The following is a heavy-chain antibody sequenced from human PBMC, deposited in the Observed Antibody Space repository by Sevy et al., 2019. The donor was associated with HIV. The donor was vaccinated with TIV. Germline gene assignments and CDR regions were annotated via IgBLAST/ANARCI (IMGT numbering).Heavy chain of an antibody. J-gene: IGHJ1*01. V-gene: IGHV3-30-3*01. D-gene: IGHD1-1*01. CDR3: ALERLSSDVAEYFQN. Sequence: GGSLRLSCATSGFTFSSYSMHWVRQAPGKGLEWVATISYDEINKHYADSVKGRFTISRDNFKNSLSLQMNSLRAEDTAVYFCALERLSSDVAEYFQNWGQGTLVTVSS. CDR2: ISYDEINK. CDR1: GFTFSSYS.